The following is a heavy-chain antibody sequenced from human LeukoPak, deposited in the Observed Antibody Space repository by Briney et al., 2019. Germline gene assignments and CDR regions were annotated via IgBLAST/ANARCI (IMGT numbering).Heavy chain of an antibody. V-gene: IGHV3-53*01. D-gene: IGHD5-24*01. J-gene: IGHJ3*02. CDR2: IYSDNT. Sequence: PGGSLRLSCTVSGFTVSSNSMSWVRQAPGKGLEWVSFIYSDNTHYSDSVKGRFTISRDNSKNTLYLQMNSLRAEDTAVYYCAKDQASTTIDAFDIWGQGTMVTVSS. CDR3: AKDQASTTIDAFDI. CDR1: GFTVSSNS.